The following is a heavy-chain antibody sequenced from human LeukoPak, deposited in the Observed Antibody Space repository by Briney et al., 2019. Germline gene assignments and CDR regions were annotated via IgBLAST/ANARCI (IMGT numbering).Heavy chain of an antibody. Sequence: SVKVSCKASGGTFSSYAISWVRQAPGQGLEWMGGIIPIFGTANYAQKFQGRVTMTRNTSISTAYMELSSLRSEDTAVYYCARGQAEVGATGFDPWGQGTLVTVSS. CDR3: ARGQAEVGATGFDP. CDR2: IIPIFGTA. V-gene: IGHV1-69*05. J-gene: IGHJ5*02. D-gene: IGHD1-26*01. CDR1: GGTFSSYA.